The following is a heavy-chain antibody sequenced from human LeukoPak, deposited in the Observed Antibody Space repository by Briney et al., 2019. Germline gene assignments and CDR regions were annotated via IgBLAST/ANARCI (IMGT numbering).Heavy chain of an antibody. CDR2: INHSGST. CDR1: GGSFSGYY. Sequence: SETLSLTCAVYGGSFSGYYWSWIRQPPGKGLEWIGEINHSGSTNYNPSLKSRVTISVDASKNLFALRLSSVTAADTAVYYCARDRYCSGGSCYLGWFDPWGQGTLVTVSS. D-gene: IGHD2-15*01. J-gene: IGHJ5*02. CDR3: ARDRYCSGGSCYLGWFDP. V-gene: IGHV4-34*01.